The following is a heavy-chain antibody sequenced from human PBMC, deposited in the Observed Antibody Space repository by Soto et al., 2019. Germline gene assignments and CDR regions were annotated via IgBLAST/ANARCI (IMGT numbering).Heavy chain of an antibody. D-gene: IGHD3-9*01. V-gene: IGHV4-59*01. CDR1: GGSISSYY. CDR2: IYYSGST. J-gene: IGHJ5*02. Sequence: SETLSLTCTVSGGSISSYYWSWIRQPPGKGLEWIGYIYYSGSTNYNPSLKSRVTISVDTSKNQFSLKLSSVTAADTAVYYCARGARYYDILTGYLNNWFDPWGQGTLVTVSS. CDR3: ARGARYYDILTGYLNNWFDP.